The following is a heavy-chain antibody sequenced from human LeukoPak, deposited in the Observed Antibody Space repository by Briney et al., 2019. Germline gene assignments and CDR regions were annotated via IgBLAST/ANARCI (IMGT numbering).Heavy chain of an antibody. J-gene: IGHJ6*02. CDR2: IWYDGGNK. V-gene: IGHV3-33*08. CDR1: GFTFSSYG. D-gene: IGHD3-3*01. CDR3: ARNYDSLYYYYGMDV. Sequence: PGGSLRLSCAASGFTFSSYGMHWVRQAPGKGLEWVAVIWYDGGNKYYADSVKGRFTISRDNSKNTLYLQMNSLRAEDTAVYYCARNYDSLYYYYGMDVWGQGTTVTVSS.